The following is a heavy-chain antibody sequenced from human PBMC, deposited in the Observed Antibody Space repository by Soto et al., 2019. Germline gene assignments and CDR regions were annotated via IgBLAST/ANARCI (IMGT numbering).Heavy chain of an antibody. J-gene: IGHJ3*01. V-gene: IGHV1-69*01. CDR2: IIPAIGTP. Sequence: QVQLVQSGSEVKKPGSSVKVSWKVSGGTFSSFAISWVRQAPGQGLEWIGGIIPAIGTPDHAPKFRGRVTITADESTSTAYLELSSLTSNDTAAYFCARDYGRQAPGLWGQGTKVTVSS. CDR3: ARDYGRQAPGL. CDR1: GGTFSSFA. D-gene: IGHD3-10*01.